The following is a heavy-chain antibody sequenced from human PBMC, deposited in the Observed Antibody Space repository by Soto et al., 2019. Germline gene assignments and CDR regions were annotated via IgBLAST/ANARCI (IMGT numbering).Heavy chain of an antibody. Sequence: QVQLKESGSGLVKPAQTLSLTCAVSGGSITSGGFSGSWIRQPPGKGREWIGYVHHTGNTDYHPSLRSRVTIPLDRSRNLFSLNLTSVTAADTATYYCAKECGGNCLAAFDVWGHGTTVIVSS. D-gene: IGHD2-21*02. V-gene: IGHV4-30-2*01. CDR2: VHHTGNT. CDR1: GGSITSGGFS. CDR3: AKECGGNCLAAFDV. J-gene: IGHJ3*01.